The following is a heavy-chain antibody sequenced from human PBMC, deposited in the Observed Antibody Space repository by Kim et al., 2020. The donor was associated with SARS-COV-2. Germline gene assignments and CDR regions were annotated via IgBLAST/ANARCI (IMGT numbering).Heavy chain of an antibody. CDR2: ISGSGGST. CDR3: AKDLYSSSFSPSGMDV. V-gene: IGHV3-23*01. CDR1: GFTFSSYA. D-gene: IGHD6-13*01. J-gene: IGHJ6*02. Sequence: VGSLRLSCAASGFTFSSYAMSWVRQAPGKGLEWVSAISGSGGSTYYADSVKGRFTISRDNSKNTLYLQMNSLRAEDTAVYYCAKDLYSSSFSPSGMDVWGQGTTVTVSS.